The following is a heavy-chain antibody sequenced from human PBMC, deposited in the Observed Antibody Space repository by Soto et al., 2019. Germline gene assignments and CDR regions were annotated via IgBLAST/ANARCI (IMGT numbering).Heavy chain of an antibody. CDR3: AAGSWLPRYY. V-gene: IGHV4-30-2*01. J-gene: IGHJ4*02. CDR2: IYHSGST. D-gene: IGHD3-10*01. CDR1: GGSISSGGYS. Sequence: QLQLQESGSGLVKPSQTLSLTCAVSGGSISSGGYSWSWILQPPGKGLEWIGYIYHSGSTYYNPSLKSRVTIAVDRSKNQFSLKLSSVTAADTAVYDCAAGSWLPRYYWGQGTLVTVSS.